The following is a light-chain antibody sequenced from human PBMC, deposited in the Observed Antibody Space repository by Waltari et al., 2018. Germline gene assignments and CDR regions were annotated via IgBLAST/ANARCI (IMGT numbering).Light chain of an antibody. Sequence: QSVLTQPPSASGTPGQRVTISCSGSNSNVRVNPVNWYQQRSGAAPGVVIYSNDQRPAGVPARFSGSKSGTSASLAISGLQSEDEAHYYCAAWDDSLNAVVFGGGTKVTVL. V-gene: IGLV1-44*01. J-gene: IGLJ2*01. CDR1: NSNVRVNP. CDR3: AAWDDSLNAVV. CDR2: SND.